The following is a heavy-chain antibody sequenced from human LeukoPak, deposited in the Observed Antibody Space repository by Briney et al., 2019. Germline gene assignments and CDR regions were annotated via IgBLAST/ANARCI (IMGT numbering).Heavy chain of an antibody. CDR3: ARDGDIAVAGFYYYYYMDV. D-gene: IGHD6-19*01. V-gene: IGHV1-18*01. Sequence: ASVKVSCKASGYTFTSYGISWVRQAPGQGLEWMGWISAYNGNTNYAQKLQGRVTMTTDTSTSTACMELRSLRSDDTAVYYCARDGDIAVAGFYYYYYMDVWGKGTTVTISS. CDR2: ISAYNGNT. CDR1: GYTFTSYG. J-gene: IGHJ6*03.